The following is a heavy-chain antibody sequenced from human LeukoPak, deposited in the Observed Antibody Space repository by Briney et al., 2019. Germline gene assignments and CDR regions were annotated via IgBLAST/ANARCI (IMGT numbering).Heavy chain of an antibody. D-gene: IGHD3-10*01. Sequence: GGSLRLSCAASGFTFSSYWMYWVRQAPGKGLVWVSRINSDGSSTSYVDSVKGRFTISRDNAKNSLYLQMNSLRAEDTAVYYCAREFYYGSGSYDYWGQGTLVTVSS. CDR2: INSDGSST. V-gene: IGHV3-74*01. J-gene: IGHJ4*02. CDR1: GFTFSSYW. CDR3: AREFYYGSGSYDY.